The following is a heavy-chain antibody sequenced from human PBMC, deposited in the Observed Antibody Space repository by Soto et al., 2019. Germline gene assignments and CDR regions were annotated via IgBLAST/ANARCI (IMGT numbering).Heavy chain of an antibody. Sequence: GGSLRLSCAASGFTFSNYALSWVRQAPGKGLEWVSAISGSSDHTFYADSVKGRFTISRDNSKSTLYLQVNSLRAEDTAVYYCAKATYSSGWRYYFDFRGQGTQVTVSS. J-gene: IGHJ4*02. CDR3: AKATYSSGWRYYFDF. CDR2: ISGSSDHT. V-gene: IGHV3-23*01. CDR1: GFTFSNYA. D-gene: IGHD6-19*01.